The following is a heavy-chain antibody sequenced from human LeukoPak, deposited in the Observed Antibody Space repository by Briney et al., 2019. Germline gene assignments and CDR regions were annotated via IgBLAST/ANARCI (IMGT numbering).Heavy chain of an antibody. Sequence: GGSLRLSCAASGFTFSSYAMSWVRQAPGKGLEWVSAISGSGGSTYYADSVKGRFTISRDNSKNTLYLQMNSLRAEDTAVYYCARCSGSTCYSRPPDYWGQGALVTVSS. CDR1: GFTFSSYA. V-gene: IGHV3-23*01. CDR3: ARCSGSTCYSRPPDY. CDR2: ISGSGGST. J-gene: IGHJ4*02. D-gene: IGHD2-15*01.